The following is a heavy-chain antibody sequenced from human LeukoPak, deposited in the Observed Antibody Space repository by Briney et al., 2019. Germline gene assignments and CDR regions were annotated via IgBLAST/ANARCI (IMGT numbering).Heavy chain of an antibody. CDR3: VKGLLRYFDWLGDY. CDR2: IRWNSGSI. J-gene: IGHJ4*02. CDR1: GFTFDDYA. V-gene: IGHV3-9*01. D-gene: IGHD3-9*01. Sequence: GRSLRLSCAASGFTFDDYAMHWVRQAPGKGLEWVSGIRWNSGSIGYADSVKGRFTISRDNAKNSLYLQMNSLRAEDTALYYCVKGLLRYFDWLGDYWGQGTLVTVSS.